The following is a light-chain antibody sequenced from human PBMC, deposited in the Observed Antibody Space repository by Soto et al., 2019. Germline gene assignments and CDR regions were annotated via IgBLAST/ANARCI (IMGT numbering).Light chain of an antibody. V-gene: IGKV1-39*01. Sequence: DIQMTQSPSSLSASVGDRVTITCRASQSISSYLNWYQQKPGKAPKLLIYAASSLQSGVPSRFSGSGSGTDFTPTISSLQPEDFATYYCQQSYSTPLRRKLGGGTKVEIK. CDR2: AAS. CDR1: QSISSY. CDR3: QQSYSTPLRRK. J-gene: IGKJ4*01.